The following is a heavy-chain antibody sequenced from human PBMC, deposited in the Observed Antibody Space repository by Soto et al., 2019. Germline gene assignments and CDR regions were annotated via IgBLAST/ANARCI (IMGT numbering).Heavy chain of an antibody. CDR3: ATPHRPAALCSSSSCYNC. CDR1: GGSINSSSYY. Sequence: QLQLQESGPGLVKPSETLSLTCTVSGGSINSSSYYWGWIRQPPGKGLEWIGSIYYSGSTYYNPSLKSRVTISVDTSKNQFSLKLSSVTAADTAVYYCATPHRPAALCSSSSCYNCWGQGTLVTVSS. CDR2: IYYSGST. D-gene: IGHD2-2*02. J-gene: IGHJ4*02. V-gene: IGHV4-39*01.